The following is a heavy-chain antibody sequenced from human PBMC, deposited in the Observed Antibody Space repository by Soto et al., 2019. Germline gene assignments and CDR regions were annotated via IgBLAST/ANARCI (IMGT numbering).Heavy chain of an antibody. CDR3: ARERSGAGNYGMDV. V-gene: IGHV4-59*01. CDR1: GGSISSYY. Sequence: PSETLSLTCTVSGGSISSYYWSWIRQPPGKGLGWIGYIYYSGSTNYNPSLKSRVTISVDTSKNQFSLKLSSVTAADTAVYYCARERSGAGNYGMDVWGQGTTVTVS. D-gene: IGHD6-19*01. CDR2: IYYSGST. J-gene: IGHJ6*02.